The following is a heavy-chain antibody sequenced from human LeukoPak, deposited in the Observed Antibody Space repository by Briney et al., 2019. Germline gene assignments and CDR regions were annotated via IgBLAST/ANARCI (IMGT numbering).Heavy chain of an antibody. CDR3: ARCRSYDSSGYCDAVDI. Sequence: SETLSLTCTVSGGSISSGGYYWSWIRQHPGKGLEWIGYIYKSGSTNYTPSLKSRVTISVDTSKNQFSLKLSSVTAADTAVYYCARCRSYDSSGYCDAVDIWGQGTMVIVSS. V-gene: IGHV4-61*08. D-gene: IGHD3-22*01. CDR1: GGSISSGGYY. CDR2: IYKSGST. J-gene: IGHJ3*02.